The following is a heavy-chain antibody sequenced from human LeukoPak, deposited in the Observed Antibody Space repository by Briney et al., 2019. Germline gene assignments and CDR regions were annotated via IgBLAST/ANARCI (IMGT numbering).Heavy chain of an antibody. CDR2: IYYSGST. J-gene: IGHJ3*02. Sequence: SETLSLTCTVSGGSISSYYWSWIRQPPGKGLEWIGYIYYSGSTNYNPSLKSRVTISVDTSKNQFSLKLSSVTAADTAVYYCARRGMIAAAIEAFDIWGQGTMVTVSP. D-gene: IGHD6-13*01. V-gene: IGHV4-59*08. CDR3: ARRGMIAAAIEAFDI. CDR1: GGSISSYY.